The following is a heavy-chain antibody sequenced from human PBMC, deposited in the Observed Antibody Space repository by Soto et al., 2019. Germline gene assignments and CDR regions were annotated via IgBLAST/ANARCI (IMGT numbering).Heavy chain of an antibody. CDR3: ARDSGDSSGYEPYYYYGMDV. V-gene: IGHV4-30-4*01. Sequence: QVQLQESGPGLVKPSQTLSLTCTVSGGSLSSGGYNWRWIRQPPGTGLEWIGVIYYSGSTYYNPSLKSRVTISVDTSKNQFSLKLSSVTAADTAVYYCARDSGDSSGYEPYYYYGMDVWGQGTTVTVSS. CDR2: IYYSGST. D-gene: IGHD3-22*01. CDR1: GGSLSSGGYN. J-gene: IGHJ6*02.